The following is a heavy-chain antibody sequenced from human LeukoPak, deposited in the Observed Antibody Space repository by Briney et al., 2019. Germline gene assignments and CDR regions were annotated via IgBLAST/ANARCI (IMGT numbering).Heavy chain of an antibody. CDR3: ARGRAYDRSGYYDHYFDY. Sequence: GGSLRLSCAASGFTFSSYSMNWVRQAPGKGLEWVSSISSSSSYIYYADSVKGRFTISRDNAKNSLYLQMNSLRAEDTAEYCWARGRAYDRSGYYDHYFDYWGQGTLVTVSS. J-gene: IGHJ4*02. V-gene: IGHV3-21*01. CDR1: GFTFSSYS. D-gene: IGHD3-22*01. CDR2: ISSSSSYI.